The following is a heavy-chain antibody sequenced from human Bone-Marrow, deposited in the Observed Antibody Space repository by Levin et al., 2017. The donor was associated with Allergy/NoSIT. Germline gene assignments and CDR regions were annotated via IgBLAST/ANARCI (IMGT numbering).Heavy chain of an antibody. CDR1: GGSFSGYY. CDR3: GASCYLFRDAFDI. J-gene: IGHJ3*02. V-gene: IGHV4-34*01. Sequence: PSETLSLTCAVYGGSFSGYYWSWIRQPPGKGLEWIGEINHSGSTNYNPSLKSRVTISVDTSKNQFSLKLSSVTAADTAVYYCGASCYLFRDAFDIWGQGTMVTVSS. D-gene: IGHD2-2*01. CDR2: INHSGST.